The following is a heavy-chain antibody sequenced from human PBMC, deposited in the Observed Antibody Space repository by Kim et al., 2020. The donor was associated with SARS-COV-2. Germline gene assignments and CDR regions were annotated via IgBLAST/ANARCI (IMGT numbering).Heavy chain of an antibody. CDR3: TTDLHDYGDLDY. V-gene: IGHV3-15*01. CDR1: GFTFSNAW. Sequence: GGSLRLSCAASGFTFSNAWMSWVRQAPGKGLEWVGRIKSKTDGGTTDYAAHVKGRFTISKDDSKNTLYLQMNSPKTEHTAVYYSTTDLHDYGDLDYWGQGTLVTVSS. D-gene: IGHD4-17*01. CDR2: IKSKTDGGTT. J-gene: IGHJ4*02.